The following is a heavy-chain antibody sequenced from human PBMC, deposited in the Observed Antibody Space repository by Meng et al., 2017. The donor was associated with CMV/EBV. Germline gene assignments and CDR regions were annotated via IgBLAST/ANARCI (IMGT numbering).Heavy chain of an antibody. CDR3: AHKGRRMAAAGINWFDP. Sequence: QLTFKGSGSTLGKRRQTLTLTCSFSGFSLSTSGVGVGWIRQPPGKALEWLALIYWDDDKLYSPSLKSRLTITKDTSKNQVVLTMTNMDPVDTATYYCAHKGRRMAAAGINWFDPWGQGTLVTVSS. CDR2: IYWDDDK. CDR1: GFSLSTSGVG. J-gene: IGHJ5*02. D-gene: IGHD6-13*01. V-gene: IGHV2-5*02.